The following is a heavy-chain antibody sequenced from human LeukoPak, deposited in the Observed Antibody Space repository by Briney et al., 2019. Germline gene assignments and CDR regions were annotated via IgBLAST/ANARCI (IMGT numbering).Heavy chain of an antibody. V-gene: IGHV1-24*01. J-gene: IGHJ4*02. CDR1: GYTLTELS. CDR3: AGGVTVTTDFDY. D-gene: IGHD4-17*01. Sequence: GASVKVSCKVSGYTLTELSMHWVRQAPGKGLEWMGGFDPEDGETIYAQKFQGRVTMTEDTSTDTAYMELSSLRSEDTAVYYCAGGVTVTTDFDYWGQGTLVTVSS. CDR2: FDPEDGET.